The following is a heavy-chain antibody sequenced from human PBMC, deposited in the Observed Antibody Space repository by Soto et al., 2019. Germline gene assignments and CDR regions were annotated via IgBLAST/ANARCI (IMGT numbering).Heavy chain of an antibody. CDR2: ISSSGSDT. D-gene: IGHD5-12*01. CDR1: GFTFSDYY. V-gene: IGHV3-11*05. J-gene: IGHJ4*02. CDR3: ARSLRGYGGYSGY. Sequence: QVQLVESGGGLVKPGGCLRLSCAASGFTFSDYYMSWIRQAPGKGLEWVSYISSSGSDTNYADSVKGRFTVSRDNAKNALELQMNRLRAEDAAVYYSARSLRGYGGYSGYWCQGTLVTV.